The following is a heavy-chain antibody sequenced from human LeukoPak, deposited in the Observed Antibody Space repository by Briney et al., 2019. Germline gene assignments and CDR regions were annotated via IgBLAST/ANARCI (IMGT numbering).Heavy chain of an antibody. CDR3: ARAATVTTVFDY. J-gene: IGHJ4*02. Sequence: SETLSLTCAVYGGSFSGYYWSWIRQPPGKGLEWIGGINHSGSTNYNPSLKSRVTISVDTSKNQFSLKLSSVTAADTAVYYCARAATVTTVFDYWGQGTLVTVSS. V-gene: IGHV4-34*01. CDR1: GGSFSGYY. D-gene: IGHD4-17*01. CDR2: INHSGST.